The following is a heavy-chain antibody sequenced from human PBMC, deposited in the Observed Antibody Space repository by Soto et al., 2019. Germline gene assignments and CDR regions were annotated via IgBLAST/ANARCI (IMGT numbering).Heavy chain of an antibody. CDR3: ARVVSNYYYDSGAYVFDP. CDR1: GGSISSGDYY. D-gene: IGHD3-22*01. CDR2: IYYSGNT. J-gene: IGHJ5*02. V-gene: IGHV4-30-4*01. Sequence: SETLSLTCTVSGGSISSGDYYWSWIRQPPGKGLEWIGYIYYSGNTYYNPSLKSRVTISVDTSKNQFSLKLSSVTAADTAVYYCARVVSNYYYDSGAYVFDPWGQGTLVTVSS.